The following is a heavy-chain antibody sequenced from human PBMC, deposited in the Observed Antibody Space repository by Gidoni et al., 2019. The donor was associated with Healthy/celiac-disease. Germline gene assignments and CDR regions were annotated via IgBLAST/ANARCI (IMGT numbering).Heavy chain of an antibody. V-gene: IGHV1-2*02. J-gene: IGHJ4*02. D-gene: IGHD3-9*01. Sequence: QVQLVQSGAEVKKPGASVTVPCQASGYTFTGYYMHWVGQAPGQGLEWMGWINPNSGGTNYAQKFQGRVTMTRDTSISTAYMELSRLRSDDTAVYYCARTTGQFDWLLYYFDYWGQGTLVTVSS. CDR2: INPNSGGT. CDR3: ARTTGQFDWLLYYFDY. CDR1: GYTFTGYY.